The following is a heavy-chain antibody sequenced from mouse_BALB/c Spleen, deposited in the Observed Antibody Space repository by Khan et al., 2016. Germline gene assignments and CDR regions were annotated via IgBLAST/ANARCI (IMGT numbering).Heavy chain of an antibody. J-gene: IGHJ3*01. Sequence: QVQLQQSGAELVKPGASVKLSCKASGYTFTSYYMYWVKQRPGQGLEWIGEINPSNGDTNFNERFKSKATLTVDKSSSPTYMQFSSLTSEDSAVYYGTRAGYDDSFAYWGQGTLVTVSA. D-gene: IGHD2-13*01. CDR1: GYTFTSYY. CDR3: TRAGYDDSFAY. CDR2: INPSNGDT. V-gene: IGHV1S81*02.